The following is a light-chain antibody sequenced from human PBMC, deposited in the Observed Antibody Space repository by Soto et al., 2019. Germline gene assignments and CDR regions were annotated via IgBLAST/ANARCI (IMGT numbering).Light chain of an antibody. CDR1: SSDVGGYIY. CDR2: DVS. J-gene: IGLJ3*02. CDR3: CSYAGNKTVV. V-gene: IGLV2-11*01. Sequence: QSALTQPRSVSGSPGQSVTISCTGTSSDVGGYIYVSWYQQYPAKAPKVMIYDVSRRPSGVPDRFSGSKSGNTASLTISGLQAEDDAFYYCCSYAGNKTVVFGGGTKLTVL.